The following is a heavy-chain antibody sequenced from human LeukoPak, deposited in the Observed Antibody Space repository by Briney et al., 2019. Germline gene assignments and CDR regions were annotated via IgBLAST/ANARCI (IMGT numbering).Heavy chain of an antibody. Sequence: GGSLRLSCSASGFSFSDYDMNWFRQAPGKGLEWISSISGRSSHVYYGDSVKGRFSISRDNAMNSVFLQMNSLGVEDTALYFCGRAFPPLRTASAGDLWGRGTLVTVSS. CDR1: GFSFSDYD. CDR3: GRAFPPLRTASAGDL. V-gene: IGHV3-21*01. D-gene: IGHD3-16*01. CDR2: ISGRSSHV. J-gene: IGHJ4*02.